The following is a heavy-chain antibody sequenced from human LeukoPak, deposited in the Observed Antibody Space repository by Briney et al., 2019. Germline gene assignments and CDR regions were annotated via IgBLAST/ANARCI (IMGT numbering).Heavy chain of an antibody. CDR2: IYSGGST. V-gene: IGHV3-53*04. D-gene: IGHD3-22*01. Sequence: TGGSLRLSCAASGFTVSSNYMSWVRQAPGKGLEWVSVIYSGGSTYYADSVKGRFTISRHNSKNTLYLQMNSLRAEDTAVYYCAREVVAYFGYWGQGTLVTVSS. CDR1: GFTVSSNY. J-gene: IGHJ4*02. CDR3: AREVVAYFGY.